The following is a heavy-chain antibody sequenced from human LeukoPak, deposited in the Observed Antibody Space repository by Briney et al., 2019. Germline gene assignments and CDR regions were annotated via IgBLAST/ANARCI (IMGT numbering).Heavy chain of an antibody. Sequence: GGSLRLSCAASGFTFSDYYMNWIRQAPGKGLEWISYITQGNTKTYARSVKGRFTISRDNAKQLLFLQMNNLRAEDTAVYYCARDVHGDGFSAYDALDIWGRGTLVTVSS. CDR1: GFTFSDYY. V-gene: IGHV3-11*01. D-gene: IGHD5-24*01. J-gene: IGHJ3*02. CDR3: ARDVHGDGFSAYDALDI. CDR2: ITQGNTK.